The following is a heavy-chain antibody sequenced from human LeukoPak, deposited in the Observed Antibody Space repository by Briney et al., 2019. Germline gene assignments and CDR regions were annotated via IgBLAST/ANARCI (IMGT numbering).Heavy chain of an antibody. Sequence: GGSLRLSCAASGFTFSSYDMHWVRQATGKGREWVSAIGTAGDTYYPGSVKGRFTISRENAKNSLYLQMNSLRAGDTAVYYCARLNDSSGLDYWGQGTLVTVSS. V-gene: IGHV3-13*01. CDR3: ARLNDSSGLDY. J-gene: IGHJ4*02. CDR2: IGTAGDT. CDR1: GFTFSSYD. D-gene: IGHD3-22*01.